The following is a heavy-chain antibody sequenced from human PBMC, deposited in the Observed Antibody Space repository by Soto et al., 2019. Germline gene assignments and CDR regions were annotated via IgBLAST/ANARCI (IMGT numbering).Heavy chain of an antibody. CDR2: IYYSGST. V-gene: IGHV4-31*03. D-gene: IGHD2-2*01. CDR3: ARVRGVPAASIPYYHYHMAV. J-gene: IGHJ6*03. CDR1: GGSLGSGGYY. Sequence: SETLSLTCTVSGGSLGSGGYYWSWIRQQPGKGLEWIGYIYYSGSTYYNPSLKSRVTISVDTSKNQFSLKLSSVTAADTAVYYCARVRGVPAASIPYYHYHMAVWGKGSTDTGSS.